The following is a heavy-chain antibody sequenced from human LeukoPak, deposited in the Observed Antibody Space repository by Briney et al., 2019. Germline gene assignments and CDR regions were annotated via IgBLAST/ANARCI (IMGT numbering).Heavy chain of an antibody. J-gene: IGHJ6*02. CDR2: IYSGGST. D-gene: IGHD6-6*01. CDR1: GFTFSSYA. V-gene: IGHV3-66*02. CDR3: ARDLQLSIAKEEYYYGMDV. Sequence: GSLRLSCAASGFTFSSYAMSWVRQAPGKGLEWVSVIYSGGSTYYADSVKGRFTISRDNSKNTLYLQMNSLRAEDTAVYYCARDLQLSIAKEEYYYGMDVWGQGTTVTVSS.